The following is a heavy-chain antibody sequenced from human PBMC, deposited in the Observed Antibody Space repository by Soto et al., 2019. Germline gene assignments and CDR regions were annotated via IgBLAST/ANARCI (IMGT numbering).Heavy chain of an antibody. V-gene: IGHV1-46*01. Sequence: AAVKISCKASGYPFTSSYMHWVRQAPGQGLEWMGIINPSGGSTSYAQKFQGRVTMTRDTSTSTVYMELSSLRSDDTTVYYCVRVVAIPGSPDNWGQGTRVTVSS. D-gene: IGHD2-15*01. CDR2: INPSGGST. J-gene: IGHJ4*02. CDR1: GYPFTSSY. CDR3: VRVVAIPGSPDN.